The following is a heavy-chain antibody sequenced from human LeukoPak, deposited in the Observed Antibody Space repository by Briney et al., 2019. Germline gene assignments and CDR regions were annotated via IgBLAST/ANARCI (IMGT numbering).Heavy chain of an antibody. CDR2: INHSGST. V-gene: IGHV4-34*01. Sequence: SETLSLTCAVYGGSFSVYYWSWIRQPPGKGLEWIGEINHSGSTNYNPFLKSRVTISADTSKNQFSLKLTSVTAADTAVYYCARGRRGGAAGWGQGTLVTVSS. CDR3: ARGRRGGAAG. D-gene: IGHD2-15*01. J-gene: IGHJ4*02. CDR1: GGSFSVYY.